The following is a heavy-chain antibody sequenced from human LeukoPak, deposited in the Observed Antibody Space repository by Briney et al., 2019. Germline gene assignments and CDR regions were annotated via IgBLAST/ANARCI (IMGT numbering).Heavy chain of an antibody. CDR2: IIPIFGTA. D-gene: IGHD3-3*01. CDR1: GGTFSSYA. J-gene: IGHJ4*02. V-gene: IGHV1-69*13. CDR3: AKDPTIGITNPSGGY. Sequence: SVKVSCKASGGTFSSYAISWVRQAPGQGLEWMGGIIPIFGTANYAQKFQGRVTITADESTSTAYMELSSLRAEDTAVYYCAKDPTIGITNPSGGYWGQGTLVTVSS.